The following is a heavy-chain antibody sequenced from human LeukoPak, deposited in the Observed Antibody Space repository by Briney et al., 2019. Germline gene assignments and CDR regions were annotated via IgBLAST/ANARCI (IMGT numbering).Heavy chain of an antibody. D-gene: IGHD3-22*01. CDR1: GYTFTGYY. CDR3: ARGAPYDSSGYYFGLDY. CDR2: INPNSGGT. V-gene: IGHV1-2*02. J-gene: IGHJ4*02. Sequence: ASVKVSCKASGYTFTGYYMHWVRQAPGRGLEWMGWINPNSGGTNYAQKFQGRVTMTRDTSISTAYMELSRLRSDDTAVYYCARGAPYDSSGYYFGLDYWGQGTLVTVSS.